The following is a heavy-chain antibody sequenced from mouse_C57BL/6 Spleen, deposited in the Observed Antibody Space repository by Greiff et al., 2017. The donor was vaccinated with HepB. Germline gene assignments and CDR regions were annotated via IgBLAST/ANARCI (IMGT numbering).Heavy chain of an antibody. D-gene: IGHD2-1*01. CDR2: IYPGSGST. V-gene: IGHV1-55*01. CDR1: GYTFTSYW. CDR3: ANGNYAEGYFDY. J-gene: IGHJ2*01. Sequence: QVQLQQPGAELVKPGASVKMSCKASGYTFTSYWITWVKQRPGQGLEWIGDIYPGSGSTNYNEKFKSKATLTVDTSSSTAYMQLSSLTSEDSAVYYCANGNYAEGYFDYWGQGTTLTVSS.